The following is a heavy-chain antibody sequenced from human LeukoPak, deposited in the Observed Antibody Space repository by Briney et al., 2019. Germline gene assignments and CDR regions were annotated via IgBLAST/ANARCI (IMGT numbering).Heavy chain of an antibody. CDR2: MHLNSGDT. Sequence: GASVKVSCKASGGTFSSYAISWVRQAPGQGLEWMGWMHLNSGDTGYAQKFQGRLTMTRNTSISTAYMELSSLRSEDTAVYYCARGGGWLQRPFDYWGQGTLVTVSS. V-gene: IGHV1-8*02. CDR3: ARGGGWLQRPFDY. CDR1: GGTFSSYA. J-gene: IGHJ4*02. D-gene: IGHD5-24*01.